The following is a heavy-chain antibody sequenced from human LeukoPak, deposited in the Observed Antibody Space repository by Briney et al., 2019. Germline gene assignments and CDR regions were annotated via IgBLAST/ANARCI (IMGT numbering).Heavy chain of an antibody. CDR2: IYYSGST. Sequence: PSETLSLTCTVSGGSISSYYWSWIRQPPGKGLEWIGYIYYSGSTNYNPSIKSRVTISVDTSKNQFSLKLSSVTAADTAVYYCARFAYGSVDYWGQGTLVTVSS. D-gene: IGHD3-10*01. V-gene: IGHV4-59*01. CDR1: GGSISSYY. J-gene: IGHJ4*02. CDR3: ARFAYGSVDY.